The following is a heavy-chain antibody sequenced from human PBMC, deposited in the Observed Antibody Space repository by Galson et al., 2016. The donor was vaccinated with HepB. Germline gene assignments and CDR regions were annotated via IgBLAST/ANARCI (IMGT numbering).Heavy chain of an antibody. V-gene: IGHV1-46*01. CDR2: IHSSGGST. CDR3: ARDRRYCSGASCYYYFDY. Sequence: SVKVSCKASGYTFANYYMHWVRQAPGQGLEWMGIIHSSGGSTSYPPKFQGRFTMTRDTSTSTVYMELSSLRSEDSAVYYCARDRRYCSGASCYYYFDYWGQGTLVTVSS. CDR1: GYTFANYY. D-gene: IGHD2-15*01. J-gene: IGHJ4*02.